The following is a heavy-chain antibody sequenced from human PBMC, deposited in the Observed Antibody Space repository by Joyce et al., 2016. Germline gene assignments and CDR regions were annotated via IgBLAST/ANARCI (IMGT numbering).Heavy chain of an antibody. D-gene: IGHD2-15*01. CDR2: INQGGSEK. J-gene: IGHJ4*02. CDR3: ARDGGSNAFDK. V-gene: IGHV3-7*03. Sequence: EVQMVESGGGLVQPGGSLRFSCAASGFTFGNYWVTWVRQAPGKGREWVADINQGGSEKHFVDSVKGRFTISRDNAKNSLYLEMNSLTIEDTAMYYCARDGGSNAFDKWGQGTLVTVSS. CDR1: GFTFGNYW.